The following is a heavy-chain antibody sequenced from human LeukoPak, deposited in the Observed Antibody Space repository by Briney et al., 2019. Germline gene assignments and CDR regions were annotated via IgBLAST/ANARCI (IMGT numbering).Heavy chain of an antibody. CDR1: GFTVSSNY. CDR2: IYSGGST. CDR3: ARGVNDYGERQYYFDY. J-gene: IGHJ4*02. Sequence: GGSLRLSCAASGFTVSSNYVSWVRQAPGKGLEWVSVIYSGGSTYYADSVKGRFTISRDNSKNTLYLQMNSLRAEDTAVYYCARGVNDYGERQYYFDYWGQGTLVTVSS. V-gene: IGHV3-53*01. D-gene: IGHD4-17*01.